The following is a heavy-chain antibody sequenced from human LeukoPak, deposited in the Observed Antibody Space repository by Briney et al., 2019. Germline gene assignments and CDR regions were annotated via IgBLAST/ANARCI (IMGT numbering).Heavy chain of an antibody. Sequence: PGGSLRLSCAASGFTFSSYSMSWVRQAPGKGLEWVSAIGSAGNTFYADSVKGRFTMSRDNSKNTLYLQMNSLRAEDTAVYYCAKESSHFDFWGQGTLVTVSS. CDR3: AKESSHFDF. D-gene: IGHD2-15*01. CDR1: GFTFSSYS. CDR2: IGSAGNT. V-gene: IGHV3-23*01. J-gene: IGHJ4*02.